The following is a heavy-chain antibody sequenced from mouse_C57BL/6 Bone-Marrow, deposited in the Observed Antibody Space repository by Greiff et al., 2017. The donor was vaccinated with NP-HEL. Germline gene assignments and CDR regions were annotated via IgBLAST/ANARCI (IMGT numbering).Heavy chain of an antibody. V-gene: IGHV1-69*01. Sequence: QVQLQQPGAELVMPGASVKLSCKASGYTFTSYWMHWVKQRPGQGLEWIGEIDPSASYTNYNQKFKGKSTLTVDKSSSTAYMQLSSLTSEDSAVYYCAISLYSCYGSSPFYWYFAVWGTGTTVTVSS. CDR3: AISLYSCYGSSPFYWYFAV. J-gene: IGHJ1*03. CDR2: IDPSASYT. CDR1: GYTFTSYW. D-gene: IGHD1-1*01.